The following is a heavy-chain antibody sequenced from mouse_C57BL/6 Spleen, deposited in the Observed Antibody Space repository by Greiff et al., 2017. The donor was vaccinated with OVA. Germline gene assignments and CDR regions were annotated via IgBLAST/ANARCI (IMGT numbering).Heavy chain of an antibody. CDR1: GYTFTSYW. CDR2: IDPSDSYT. V-gene: IGHV1-69*01. Sequence: QVQLQQPGAELVMPGASVKLSCKASGYTFTSYWMHWVKQRPGQGLEWIGEIDPSDSYTNYNQKFKGKSKLTVDKSASTAYMQLSSLTSEDSAVYYCARKDYGNYEDDYWGQGTTLTVSS. CDR3: ARKDYGNYEDDY. J-gene: IGHJ2*01. D-gene: IGHD2-1*01.